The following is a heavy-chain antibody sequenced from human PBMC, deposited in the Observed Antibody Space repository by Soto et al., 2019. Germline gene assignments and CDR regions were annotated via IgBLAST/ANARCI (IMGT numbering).Heavy chain of an antibody. CDR3: ARGETGYIYAFDV. V-gene: IGHV4-59*01. J-gene: IGHJ3*01. CDR1: GGSISGYY. D-gene: IGHD5-12*01. Sequence: SETLSLTFTVSGGSISGYYWSWFRQPPGKGLEWIGYIFHSGNTHFNPSLNSRASLSVDTSMNQFSLRLSSVSAADTAVYYCARGETGYIYAFDVWGQGTMVT. CDR2: IFHSGNT.